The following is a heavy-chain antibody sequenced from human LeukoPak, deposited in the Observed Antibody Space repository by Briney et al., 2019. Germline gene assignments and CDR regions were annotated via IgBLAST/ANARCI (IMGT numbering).Heavy chain of an antibody. V-gene: IGHV4-38-2*02. CDR1: GYSISSGYY. Sequence: SETLSLTCTVSGYSISSGYYWGWIRQPPGKGLEWIGSIYHSGSTYYNPSLKSRVTISVETSKNQFSLKLSSVTAADTAVYYCARSTLDYSGRKDAFDIWGQGTMVTVSS. CDR2: IYHSGST. D-gene: IGHD4-23*01. CDR3: ARSTLDYSGRKDAFDI. J-gene: IGHJ3*02.